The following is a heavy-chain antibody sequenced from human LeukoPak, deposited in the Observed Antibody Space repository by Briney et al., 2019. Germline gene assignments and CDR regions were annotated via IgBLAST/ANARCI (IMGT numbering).Heavy chain of an antibody. D-gene: IGHD3-10*01. V-gene: IGHV3-23*01. Sequence: GGSLRLSCTASGFTFTNYAMNWVRQAPGKGLEWVSALSGSGGSTYYGDSVQGRFTISRDDSKSTLYLQMNSLRAEDTAVYYCAKSPHYYGSGRISSMDVWGKGTTVTVSS. J-gene: IGHJ6*04. CDR3: AKSPHYYGSGRISSMDV. CDR2: LSGSGGST. CDR1: GFTFTNYA.